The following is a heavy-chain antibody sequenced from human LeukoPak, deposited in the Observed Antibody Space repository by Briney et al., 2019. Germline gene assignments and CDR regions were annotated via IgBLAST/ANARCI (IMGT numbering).Heavy chain of an antibody. Sequence: ASVKVSCKASGGTFSSYAISWVRQAPGQGLEWMGWISTDNGNTKYAQKLQGRVTMTTDTSTRTAYMELRSLRSDDTAVYYCAREAVEYCSGGSCYGGIDYWGQGTLVTVSS. D-gene: IGHD2-15*01. CDR2: ISTDNGNT. CDR3: AREAVEYCSGGSCYGGIDY. J-gene: IGHJ4*02. CDR1: GGTFSSYA. V-gene: IGHV1-18*01.